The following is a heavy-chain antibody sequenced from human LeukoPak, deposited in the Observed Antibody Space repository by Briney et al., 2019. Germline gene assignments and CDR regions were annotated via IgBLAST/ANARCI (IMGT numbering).Heavy chain of an antibody. D-gene: IGHD7-27*01. CDR2: ISWNSGTR. CDR1: GFNFNNYA. V-gene: IGHV3-9*01. J-gene: IGHJ2*01. CDR3: AKATGDWYFDL. Sequence: GGSLRLSCAGSGFNFNNYAMHWVRQAPGKGLEWLSGISWNSGTRGYADSVKGRFTISRDNAKNSLYLQMSSLRPDDTAFYYCAKATGDWYFDLWGRGTLVTVSS.